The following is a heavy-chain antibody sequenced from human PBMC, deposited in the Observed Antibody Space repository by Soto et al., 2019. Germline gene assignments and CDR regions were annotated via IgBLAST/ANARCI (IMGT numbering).Heavy chain of an antibody. Sequence: EVQLVESGGGLVQPGGSLRLSCAASGFTFSSYWMSWVRQAPGKGLEWVANIKQDGSEKYYVDTVKGRFTIPGDNSKNSLYLEMNSLIAEDAVVYYCARQRGWFAPWGQGTLVTVFS. J-gene: IGHJ5*02. CDR2: IKQDGSEK. V-gene: IGHV3-7*01. CDR1: GFTFSSYW. CDR3: ARQRGWFAP.